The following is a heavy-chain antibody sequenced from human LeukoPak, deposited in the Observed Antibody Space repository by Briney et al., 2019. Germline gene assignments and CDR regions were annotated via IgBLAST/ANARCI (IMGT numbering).Heavy chain of an antibody. CDR2: ISSSSSYT. CDR1: GFTFSDYY. J-gene: IGHJ4*02. CDR3: AREFPMDRNFDY. V-gene: IGHV3-11*06. D-gene: IGHD3-10*01. Sequence: GGSLRLSCAASGFTFSDYYMSWIRQAPGKGLEWVSYISSSSSYTNYADSVKGRFTISRDNAKNSLYLQMNSLRAEDTAVYYCAREFPMDRNFDYWGQGTLVTVSS.